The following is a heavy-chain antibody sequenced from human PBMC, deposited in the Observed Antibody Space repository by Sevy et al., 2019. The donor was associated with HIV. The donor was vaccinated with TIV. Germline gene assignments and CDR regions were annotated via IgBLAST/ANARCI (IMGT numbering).Heavy chain of an antibody. CDR2: ISSSSSTI. J-gene: IGHJ3*02. D-gene: IGHD3-22*01. CDR1: GFTFSSDS. V-gene: IGHV3-48*02. Sequence: GGSLRLSCAASGFTFSSDSMNWVRQAPGKGLEWVSYISSSSSTIYYADSEKGRFTISRDNAKNSLYLQMNSLRDEDTAVYYCARSRIAVVNGFNAFDIWGQGTMVTVSS. CDR3: ARSRIAVVNGFNAFDI.